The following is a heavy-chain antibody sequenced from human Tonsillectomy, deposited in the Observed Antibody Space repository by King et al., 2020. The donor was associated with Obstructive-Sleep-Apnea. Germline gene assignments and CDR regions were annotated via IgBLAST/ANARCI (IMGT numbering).Heavy chain of an antibody. CDR1: GFTFSSYA. V-gene: IGHV3-30*04. J-gene: IGHJ4*02. Sequence: VQLVESGGGVVQPGRSLRLSCTASGFTFSSYAMHWVRQAPGKGLEWVAVISYDGSNKYYADSVKGRFTISRDNSKNTLSLQMNSLRAEDTAVYYCARDLPRWLQLYYFDYWGQGTLVTVSS. CDR2: ISYDGSNK. CDR3: ARDLPRWLQLYYFDY. D-gene: IGHD5-24*01.